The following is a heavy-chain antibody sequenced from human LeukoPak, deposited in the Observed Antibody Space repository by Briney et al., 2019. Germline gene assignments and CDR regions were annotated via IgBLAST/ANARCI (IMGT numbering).Heavy chain of an antibody. V-gene: IGHV3-9*01. CDR3: AKDSYYDSSGYFDY. Sequence: GRSLRLSCAASGFTFDDYAMHWVRQAPGKVLEWVSGISWNSGSIGYADSVKGRFTISRDNAKNSLYLQMNSLRAEDTALYYCAKDSYYDSSGYFDYWGQGTLVTVSS. CDR1: GFTFDDYA. D-gene: IGHD3-22*01. CDR2: ISWNSGSI. J-gene: IGHJ4*02.